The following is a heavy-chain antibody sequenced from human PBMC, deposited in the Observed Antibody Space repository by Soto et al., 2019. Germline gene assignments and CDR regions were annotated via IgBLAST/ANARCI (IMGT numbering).Heavy chain of an antibody. J-gene: IGHJ4*02. Sequence: QVQLVQSGAEVQKPGSSVKVSCKPSGGSFNSYSMSWVRQAPGQGLEWMGNVIPIFGTPTYAQTFKGRVSRSADLSTNTVYMELTSLKVEDNAVYFCAREWAITSGYPDDMWGPGPLVAVSS. CDR1: GGSFNSYS. CDR2: VIPIFGTP. D-gene: IGHD5-12*01. V-gene: IGHV1-69*15. CDR3: AREWAITSGYPDDM.